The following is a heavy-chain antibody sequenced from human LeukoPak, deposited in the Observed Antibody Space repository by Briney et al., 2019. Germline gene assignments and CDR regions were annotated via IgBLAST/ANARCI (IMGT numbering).Heavy chain of an antibody. Sequence: ASVKVSCKVSGYTFTDYYMHWVHQAPGKGLEWMGLVDPEDGETIYAEKFQGRVTITADTSTDTAYMELSSLRSEDTAVYYCATEGAYNWSDPWGQGTLVTVSS. CDR3: ATEGAYNWSDP. V-gene: IGHV1-69-2*01. CDR2: VDPEDGET. J-gene: IGHJ5*02. D-gene: IGHD3-16*01. CDR1: GYTFTDYY.